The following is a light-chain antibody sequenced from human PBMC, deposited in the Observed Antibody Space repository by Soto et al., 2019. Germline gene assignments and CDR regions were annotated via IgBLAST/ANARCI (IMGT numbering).Light chain of an antibody. CDR2: EVS. CDR1: NNDIGIYNY. CDR3: SSYTITTSEV. V-gene: IGLV2-14*01. Sequence: QSALTQPASVSGSPGQSITISCTGTNNDIGIYNYVSWYQHHPGKAPKLMIYEVSNRPSGVSNRFSGSKSGNTASLTISGLQAEDEADYYCSSYTITTSEVFGGGTQLTVL. J-gene: IGLJ2*01.